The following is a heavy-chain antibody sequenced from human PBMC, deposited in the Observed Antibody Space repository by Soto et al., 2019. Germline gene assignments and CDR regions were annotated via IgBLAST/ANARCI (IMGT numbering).Heavy chain of an antibody. Sequence: EVQLVESGGGLVQPGGSLRLSCAASGFTFSIYWMHWVRQAPGKGLVWVSRMNMDGSRTSYADFAKGRFTIPRDDAKSTVYLQLSTLRAEATAVYYCVRGDGDRYDGHGYLGRHWGQGTLVTVSS. V-gene: IGHV3-74*01. CDR2: MNMDGSRT. J-gene: IGHJ4*02. CDR1: GFTFSIYW. CDR3: VRGDGDRYDGHGYLGRH. D-gene: IGHD2-21*01.